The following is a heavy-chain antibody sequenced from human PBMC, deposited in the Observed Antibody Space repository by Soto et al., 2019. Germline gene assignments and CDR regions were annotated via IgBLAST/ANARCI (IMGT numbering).Heavy chain of an antibody. CDR1: GFTFSSYA. CDR3: ASRSSGSYFDY. D-gene: IGHD6-19*01. Sequence: GGSLRLSXAASGFTFSSYAMNWVRQAPGKGLEWVSVISGSGGSTYYADSVKGRFTISRDNSKNTLYLQMNSLRAEDTAVYYCASRSSGSYFDYWGQGTLVPVSS. CDR2: ISGSGGST. J-gene: IGHJ4*02. V-gene: IGHV3-23*01.